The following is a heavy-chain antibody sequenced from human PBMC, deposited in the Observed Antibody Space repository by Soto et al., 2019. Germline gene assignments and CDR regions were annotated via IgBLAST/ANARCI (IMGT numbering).Heavy chain of an antibody. CDR1: GFTFSPFW. V-gene: IGHV3-74*01. Sequence: EVQLVESGGGLVQPGGSLGLSCAASGFTFSPFWMHWVRQVPGKGPVWVSRINIDGNSTSYADSVKGRFTISRDNAKNTLYLQMNSLRAEDTAVYYCARGSNHFDYWGQGTLVTVSS. D-gene: IGHD4-4*01. J-gene: IGHJ4*02. CDR2: INIDGNST. CDR3: ARGSNHFDY.